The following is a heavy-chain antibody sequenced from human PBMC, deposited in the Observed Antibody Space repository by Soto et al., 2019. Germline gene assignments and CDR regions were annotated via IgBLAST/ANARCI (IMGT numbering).Heavy chain of an antibody. CDR3: ARVGVASNSDY. V-gene: IGHV3-23*01. D-gene: IGHD3-16*01. Sequence: GGSLRLSCAASGFTFSNYAMSWVRQAPGKGLEWVSSTSYDGGATYYADSVKGRFTFSRDNSRDTLYLQMNSLRADDTAVYYCARVGVASNSDYWGQGTLVTVSS. J-gene: IGHJ4*02. CDR1: GFTFSNYA. CDR2: TSYDGGAT.